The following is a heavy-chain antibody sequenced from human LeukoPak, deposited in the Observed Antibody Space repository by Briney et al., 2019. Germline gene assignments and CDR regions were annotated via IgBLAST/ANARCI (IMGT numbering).Heavy chain of an antibody. V-gene: IGHV1-46*01. CDR1: GHTFISYY. J-gene: IGHJ4*02. D-gene: IGHD3-10*01. Sequence: ASVKVSCKASGHTFISYYMHWVRQAPGQGLEWMGIINPSGGSTTYAQKFQGRVTITADESTSTAYMELSSLRSEDTAVYYCARAARFGNSRPLDYWGQGTLVTVSS. CDR2: INPSGGST. CDR3: ARAARFGNSRPLDY.